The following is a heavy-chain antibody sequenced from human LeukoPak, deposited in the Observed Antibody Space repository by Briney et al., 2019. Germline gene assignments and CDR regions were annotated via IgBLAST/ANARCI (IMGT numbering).Heavy chain of an antibody. J-gene: IGHJ4*02. CDR1: GFTFSDYA. D-gene: IGHD2-8*01. V-gene: IGHV3-30*03. Sequence: PGRSLRLSCAASGFTFSDYAMHWVRQAPGKGLEWVAVISYDGSDKYYADSVKGRFTISRDNSKNTLYLQMNSLRAEDTAVYYCARDVPYCTNGVCYTFDFDYWGQGTLVTVSS. CDR3: ARDVPYCTNGVCYTFDFDY. CDR2: ISYDGSDK.